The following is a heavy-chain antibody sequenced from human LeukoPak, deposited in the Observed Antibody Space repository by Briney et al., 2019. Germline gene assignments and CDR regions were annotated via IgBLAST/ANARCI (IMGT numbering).Heavy chain of an antibody. V-gene: IGHV3-74*01. Sequence: HPGGSLRLSCAASGFTFSSYWMPWVRQAPGKGRVWVSRIKSDGSETNYADSVKGRFTISRDNAKNTLSLQMNSLRAEDTAVYYCTSDRVNYGLDVWGQGTTVSVSS. CDR3: TSDRVNYGLDV. CDR2: IKSDGSET. J-gene: IGHJ6*02. CDR1: GFTFSSYW.